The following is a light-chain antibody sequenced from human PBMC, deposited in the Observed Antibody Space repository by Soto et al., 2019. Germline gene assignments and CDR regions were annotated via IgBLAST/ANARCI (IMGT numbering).Light chain of an antibody. CDR2: GAS. J-gene: IGKJ2*01. Sequence: EIVLTQSPGTLSLSPGQRATLSCRASQSVSSSYLAWYQQKPGQAPRLLIYGASSRATGIPDRFSGSGSGTDFTLTISRLEPEDFALYYCQQFSTSPYTFGQGTKLEIK. CDR1: QSVSSSY. V-gene: IGKV3-20*01. CDR3: QQFSTSPYT.